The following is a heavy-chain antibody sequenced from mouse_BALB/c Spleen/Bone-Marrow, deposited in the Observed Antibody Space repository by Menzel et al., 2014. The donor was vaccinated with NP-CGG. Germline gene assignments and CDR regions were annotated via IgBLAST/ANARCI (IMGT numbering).Heavy chain of an antibody. CDR1: GFTFSNYW. J-gene: IGHJ2*01. CDR2: IRLKSNNYAT. D-gene: IGHD1-1*01. CDR3: TRSLRLFDY. V-gene: IGHV6-6*02. Sequence: EVQLVESGGGLVQPGGSMKLSCVASGFTFSNYWMNWVRQSPEKGLEWVAEIRLKSNNYATHYAESVKGRFTISRDDSKRSVYLQMNNVRPEDTGIYYCTRSLRLFDYWGQGTTLTVSS.